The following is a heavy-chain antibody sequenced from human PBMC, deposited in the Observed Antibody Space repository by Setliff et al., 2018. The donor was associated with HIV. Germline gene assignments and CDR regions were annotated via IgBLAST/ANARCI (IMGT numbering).Heavy chain of an antibody. CDR2: FDPEDNKI. CDR1: GYTVTELS. CDR3: ATRIGDGHRGYGYFDF. J-gene: IGHJ4*02. V-gene: IGHV1-24*01. Sequence: ASVKVSCKVSGYTVTELSINWVRQAPGKGPEWMGGFDPEDNKIVYAQKFQGRVTTTEDTSTDTAYMELSSLRPEDTAVYYCATRIGDGHRGYGYFDFWGQGPLVTVSS. D-gene: IGHD5-12*01.